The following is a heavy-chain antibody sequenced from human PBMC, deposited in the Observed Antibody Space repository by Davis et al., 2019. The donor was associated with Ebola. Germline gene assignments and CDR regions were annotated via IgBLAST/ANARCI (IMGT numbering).Heavy chain of an antibody. J-gene: IGHJ5*01. CDR2: IYYSGTT. CDR1: GGASISSYY. D-gene: IGHD3-22*01. Sequence: MPGGSLRLSCTVSGGASISSYYWSWIRQPPGKGLEWIGYIYYSGTTNYNPSLKSRVTISVDTSKNQFSLRLSSVTAADTAVYYCARDKGSRVYDTNGYYRWFDSWGQGTQVTVSS. V-gene: IGHV4-59*01. CDR3: ARDKGSRVYDTNGYYRWFDS.